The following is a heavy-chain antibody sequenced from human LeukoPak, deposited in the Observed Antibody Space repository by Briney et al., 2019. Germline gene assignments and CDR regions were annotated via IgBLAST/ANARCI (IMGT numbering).Heavy chain of an antibody. D-gene: IGHD2-21*01. CDR3: ASARYCGGSFCAFDI. CDR2: ISSSSSYI. J-gene: IGHJ3*02. Sequence: GGSLRLSCAASGFTFSSYSMNWVRQAPGKGLEWVSSISSSSSYIYYADSVRGRFTISRDNAKNSLYLQMNSLRAEDTAVYYCASARYCGGSFCAFDIWGQGTMVTVSS. V-gene: IGHV3-21*01. CDR1: GFTFSSYS.